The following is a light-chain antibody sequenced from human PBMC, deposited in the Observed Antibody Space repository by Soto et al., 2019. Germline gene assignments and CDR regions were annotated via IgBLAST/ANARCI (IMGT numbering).Light chain of an antibody. V-gene: IGKV3-15*01. CDR1: QSVFSS. J-gene: IGKJ1*01. Sequence: ETVMTQSPATLSVSPGERATLSCRASQSVFSSLAWYQHKPGQAPRLLIYGAATRATGIPARFSGSGSETEFTLTISSLQSDDIAVYYCQQYHNWPAFGQGTK. CDR3: QQYHNWPA. CDR2: GAA.